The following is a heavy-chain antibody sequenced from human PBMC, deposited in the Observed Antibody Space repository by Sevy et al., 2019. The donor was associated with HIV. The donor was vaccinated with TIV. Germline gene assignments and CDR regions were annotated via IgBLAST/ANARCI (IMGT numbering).Heavy chain of an antibody. Sequence: GGSLRLSCAASGFIFSTYTMTWVRQAPGKGLEWVSGISGSGGSTYYSDSLKGRFTIFRDNSKNTVYLQMNSLRAEDTAVYYCAKGDRTFYGLDVWGQGTTVTV. V-gene: IGHV3-23*01. CDR3: AKGDRTFYGLDV. D-gene: IGHD2-15*01. CDR1: GFIFSTYT. J-gene: IGHJ6*02. CDR2: ISGSGGST.